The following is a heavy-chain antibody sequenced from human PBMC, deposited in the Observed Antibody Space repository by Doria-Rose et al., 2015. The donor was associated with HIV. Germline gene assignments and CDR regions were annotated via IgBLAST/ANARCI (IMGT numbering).Heavy chain of an antibody. Sequence: SGPVLVKPTETLTLTCTVSGVSLSSPGMGVSWIRQPPGKALVWLANIFSDDERSYKTSLKSRLTISRGTSKSQVVLTMTDMDPVDTATYYCARIKSSRWYHKYYFDFWCQGTLVIVSA. J-gene: IGHJ4*02. D-gene: IGHD6-13*01. CDR3: ARIKSSRWYHKYYFDF. CDR1: GVSLSSPGMG. V-gene: IGHV2-26*01. CDR2: IFSDDER.